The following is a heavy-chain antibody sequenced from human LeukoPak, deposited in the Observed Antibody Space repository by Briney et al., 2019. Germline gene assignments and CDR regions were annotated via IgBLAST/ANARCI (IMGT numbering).Heavy chain of an antibody. CDR1: GGSISGTDLY. J-gene: IGHJ4*02. D-gene: IGHD5-18*01. V-gene: IGHV4-39*07. CDR2: INHSGST. CDR3: ARGEEGNHQQLWLLAGFDY. Sequence: PSETLSLTCTVSGGSISGTDLYWGWIRQPPGKGLEWIGEINHSGSTNYNPSLKSRVTISVDTSTNQFSLKLSSVTAADTAVYYCARGEEGNHQQLWLLAGFDYWGQGTLVTVSS.